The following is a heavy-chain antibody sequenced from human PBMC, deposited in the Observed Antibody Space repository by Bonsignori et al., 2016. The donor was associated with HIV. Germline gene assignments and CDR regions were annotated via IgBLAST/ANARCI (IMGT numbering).Heavy chain of an antibody. CDR3: AKVPRYSSSWFDDY. D-gene: IGHD6-13*01. J-gene: IGHJ4*02. V-gene: IGHV3-23*03. Sequence: VRQAPGKGLEWVSVIYSGGSSTYYADSVKGRFTISRDNSKNTLYLQMNSLRAEDTAVYFCAKVPRYSSSWFDDYWGQGTLVTVSS. CDR2: IYSGGSST.